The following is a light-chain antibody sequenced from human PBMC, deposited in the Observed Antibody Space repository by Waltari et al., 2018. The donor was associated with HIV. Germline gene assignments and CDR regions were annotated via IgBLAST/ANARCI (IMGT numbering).Light chain of an antibody. CDR2: WAS. CDR3: QQYYTLRST. CDR1: RTVLYNRNY. Sequence: DIVMTQSPDSLAVSLGARATVTCTSSRTVLYNRNYLAWYQEKPGQAPKVLIYWASTRAFGVPDRCSGSGSGTDFSLTISRVQADDVAIYYCQQYYTLRSTFGGGTKIEI. V-gene: IGKV4-1*01. J-gene: IGKJ4*01.